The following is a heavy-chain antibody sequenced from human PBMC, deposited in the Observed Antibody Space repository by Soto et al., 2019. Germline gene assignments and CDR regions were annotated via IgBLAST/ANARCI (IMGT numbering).Heavy chain of an antibody. Sequence: GGSLRLSCAASGFTFSSYWMSWVRQAPGKGLEWVANIKQDGSEKYYVDSVKGRFTISRDNAKNSLYLQMNSLRAEDTAVYYCARAGSYYYGSEGFDYWGQGTLVTVSS. D-gene: IGHD3-10*01. J-gene: IGHJ4*02. CDR3: ARAGSYYYGSEGFDY. CDR2: IKQDGSEK. CDR1: GFTFSSYW. V-gene: IGHV3-7*01.